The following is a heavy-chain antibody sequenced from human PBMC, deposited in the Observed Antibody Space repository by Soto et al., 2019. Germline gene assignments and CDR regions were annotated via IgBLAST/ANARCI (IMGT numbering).Heavy chain of an antibody. CDR2: INHSGST. CDR3: ARGGYCSGGSCSRIVLRWFDP. Sequence: PSETLSLTCAVYGGSFSGYYWSWIRQPPGKGLEWIGEINHSGSTNYNPSLKSRVTISVDTSKNQFSLKLSSVTAADTAVYYCARGGYCSGGSCSRIVLRWFDPWGQGTLVTVSS. V-gene: IGHV4-34*01. J-gene: IGHJ5*02. D-gene: IGHD2-15*01. CDR1: GGSFSGYY.